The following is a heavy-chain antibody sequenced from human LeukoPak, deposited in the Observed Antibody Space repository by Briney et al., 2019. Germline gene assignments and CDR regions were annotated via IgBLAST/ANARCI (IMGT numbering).Heavy chain of an antibody. CDR3: TRDRVGGDLTGESLY. J-gene: IGHJ4*02. CDR2: ISAFNGNT. Sequence: ASVTVSLKTSVYIFNNFGITWVRQAPGQGLEWMGWISAFNGNTVYTQKVQGRLTLTTDTSTSTAFMELRNLKSDDTGIYYCTRDRVGGDLTGESLYWGQGTLVTVS. CDR1: VYIFNNFG. D-gene: IGHD1-14*01. V-gene: IGHV1-18*01.